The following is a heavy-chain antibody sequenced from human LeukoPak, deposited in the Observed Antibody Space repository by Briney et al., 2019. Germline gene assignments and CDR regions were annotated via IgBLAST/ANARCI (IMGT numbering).Heavy chain of an antibody. V-gene: IGHV4-34*01. D-gene: IGHD3-9*01. J-gene: IGHJ6*02. CDR1: GGSFSGYY. CDR3: ASSWILGWNILTGKGLDYYGMDV. CDR2: INHSGST. Sequence: SETLSLTCAVYGGSFSGYYWSWIHQPPGKGLEWIGEINHSGSTNYNPSLESRVTISVDTSKNQFSLKLSSVTAADTAVYYCASSWILGWNILTGKGLDYYGMDVWGQGTTVTVSS.